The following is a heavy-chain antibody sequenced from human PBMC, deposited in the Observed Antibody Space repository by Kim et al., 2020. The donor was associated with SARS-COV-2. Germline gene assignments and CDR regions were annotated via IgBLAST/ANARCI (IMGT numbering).Heavy chain of an antibody. CDR3: ARGIAAAGHNWFDP. J-gene: IGHJ5*02. CDR1: GGTFSSYA. D-gene: IGHD6-13*01. Sequence: SVKVSCKASGGTFSSYAISWVRQAPGQGLEWMGGIIPIFGTANYAQKFQGRVTITADESTSTAYMELSSLRSEDTAVYYCARGIAAAGHNWFDPWGQGTLVTVSS. V-gene: IGHV1-69*13. CDR2: IIPIFGTA.